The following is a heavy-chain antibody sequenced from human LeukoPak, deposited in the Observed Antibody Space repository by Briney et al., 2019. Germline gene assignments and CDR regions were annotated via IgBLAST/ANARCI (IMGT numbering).Heavy chain of an antibody. CDR3: ARRVVVPAAIVDWFDP. J-gene: IGHJ5*02. V-gene: IGHV1-3*01. Sequence: ASVKVSCKASGYTFTSYAMHWVRQAPGQRLEWMGWINAGNGNTKYSQKFQGRVTITRDTSARPAYMELSSLRSEDTAVYYCARRVVVPAAIVDWFDPWGQGTLVTVSS. CDR1: GYTFTSYA. CDR2: INAGNGNT. D-gene: IGHD2-2*01.